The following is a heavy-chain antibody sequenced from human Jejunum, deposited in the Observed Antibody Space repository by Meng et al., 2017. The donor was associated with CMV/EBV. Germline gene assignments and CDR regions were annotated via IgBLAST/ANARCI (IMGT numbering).Heavy chain of an antibody. D-gene: IGHD1-1*01. Sequence: FSNYGMHWVSQAPGKGLEWVAFIWRDESSWRDVSDRHYADSVKGRFTISRDNSKNTLYLQMNSLRADDTAVYYCARDAHNQNFDYWGQGTRVTVSS. CDR1: FSNYG. V-gene: IGHV3-30*02. CDR3: ARDAHNQNFDY. J-gene: IGHJ4*02. CDR2: IWRDESSWRDVSDR.